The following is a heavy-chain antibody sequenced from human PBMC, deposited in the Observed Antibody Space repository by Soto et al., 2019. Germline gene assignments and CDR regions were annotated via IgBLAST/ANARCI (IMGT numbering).Heavy chain of an antibody. CDR2: IIPKFGTP. CDR1: GGTFSRDT. J-gene: IGHJ4*02. CDR3: ARLYGSGSLSYY. Sequence: QGQLVQSGAEVKKPGSLVKVSCKASGGTFSRDTISWVRQAPGQGLEWMGGIIPKFGTPNYAQSFQGRVTITADESTSTSYLELSSLRSDDTAVYYCARLYGSGSLSYYWGQGTLVTVSS. V-gene: IGHV1-69*01. D-gene: IGHD3-10*01.